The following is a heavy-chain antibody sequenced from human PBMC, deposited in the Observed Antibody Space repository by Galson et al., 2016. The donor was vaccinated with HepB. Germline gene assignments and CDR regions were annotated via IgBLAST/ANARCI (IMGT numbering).Heavy chain of an antibody. CDR2: IYPGDSDT. CDR3: ARRGLFYGSVTYSWFDP. Sequence: QSGAEVTKPGESLKISCKGSGSTFTNYWIGWVRQMPGKGLEWMGIIYPGDSDTRYSPSFQGQVTISVDKSINTAYLQWSSLKASDTAMYYCARRGLFYGSVTYSWFDPWGQGTLVTVSS. D-gene: IGHD3-10*01. J-gene: IGHJ5*02. V-gene: IGHV5-51*01. CDR1: GSTFTNYW.